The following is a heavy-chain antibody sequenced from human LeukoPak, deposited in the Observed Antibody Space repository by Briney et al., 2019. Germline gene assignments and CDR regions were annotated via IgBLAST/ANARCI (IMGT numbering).Heavy chain of an antibody. Sequence: GGSLRLSCATSGFTFSTCALHWVRQAPANGLECVALISYDGRNKYYANSVMGRLTLSRDNSKNTLYLQMNSLRPEDTAVYYCVRSSPQDYYFDYWGQGTLVTVSS. CDR3: VRSSPQDYYFDY. CDR2: ISYDGRNK. J-gene: IGHJ4*02. CDR1: GFTFSTCA. V-gene: IGHV3-30-3*01. D-gene: IGHD4/OR15-4a*01.